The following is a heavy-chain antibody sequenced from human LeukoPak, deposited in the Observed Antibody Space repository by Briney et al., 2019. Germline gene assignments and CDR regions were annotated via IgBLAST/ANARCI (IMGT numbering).Heavy chain of an antibody. CDR1: GISLTTDGWA. D-gene: IGHD1-1*01. Sequence: SGPTLVSPTQTLTLTCTCSGISLTTDGWAVAWLRQPPGKALELLALIYWNDEKRYTPSLKNRLTITKDTSKNQVVLTMTNMDPVDTAIYFCAHDNDHRMDVWGPGTTVTVSS. CDR3: AHDNDHRMDV. CDR2: IYWNDEK. V-gene: IGHV2-5*01. J-gene: IGHJ6*02.